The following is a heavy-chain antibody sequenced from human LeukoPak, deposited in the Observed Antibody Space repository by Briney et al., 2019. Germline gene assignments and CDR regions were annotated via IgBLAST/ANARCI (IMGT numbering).Heavy chain of an antibody. CDR2: ISSSSSYI. V-gene: IGHV3-11*06. CDR3: ARPLTGYCSGGSCYGFDY. J-gene: IGHJ4*02. CDR1: RFTFSDFY. D-gene: IGHD2-15*01. Sequence: GGSLRLSCAASRFTFSDFYMSWIRQAPGKGLEWVSSISSSSSYIYYADSVKGRFTISRDNAKNSLYLQMNSLRAEDTAVYYCARPLTGYCSGGSCYGFDYWGQGTLVTVSS.